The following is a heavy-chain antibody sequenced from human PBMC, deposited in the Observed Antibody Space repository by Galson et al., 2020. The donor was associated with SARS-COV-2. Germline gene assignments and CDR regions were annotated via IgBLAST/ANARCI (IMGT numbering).Heavy chain of an antibody. D-gene: IGHD3-10*01. CDR3: ARESDGSGNYYFDY. CDR2: INPNSGGT. J-gene: IGHJ4*02. V-gene: IGHV1-2*02. Sequence: ASVKVSCKASGYTFTGNYMHWVRQAPGQGLEWMGWINPNSGGTNYAQKFQGRVTMTRDTSISTAYMELSRLRSDDTAVYYCARESDGSGNYYFDYWGQGTLVTVSS. CDR1: GYTFTGNY.